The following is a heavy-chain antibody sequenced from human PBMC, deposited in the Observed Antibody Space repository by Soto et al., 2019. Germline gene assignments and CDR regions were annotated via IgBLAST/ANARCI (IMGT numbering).Heavy chain of an antibody. D-gene: IGHD5-18*01. Sequence: QVQLVESGGAVVQPGKSLRLSCAASGFTFSSYGMYWVRQAPGKGLGWVAAISYDGRNNYHADSVKGRFTISRDNSKNTLYLQLNSLRTEDTAVYYCAKDIVKYTYGACDYWGQGVLVTVSS. CDR1: GFTFSSYG. V-gene: IGHV3-30*18. CDR2: ISYDGRNN. CDR3: AKDIVKYTYGACDY. J-gene: IGHJ4*02.